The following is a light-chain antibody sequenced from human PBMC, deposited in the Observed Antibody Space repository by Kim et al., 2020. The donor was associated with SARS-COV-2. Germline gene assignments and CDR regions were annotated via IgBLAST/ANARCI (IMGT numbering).Light chain of an antibody. CDR1: PSITSTY. J-gene: IGKJ5*01. V-gene: IGKV3-20*01. CDR3: QQYGSSPS. Sequence: WTPGGRATLPFRASPSITSTYLAWYQQTLGQAPRLLIYGASTRATGIPDRFSGSVSATDFTLTISRLEPEEFAVYYCQQYGSSPSFGQGTRLEIK. CDR2: GAS.